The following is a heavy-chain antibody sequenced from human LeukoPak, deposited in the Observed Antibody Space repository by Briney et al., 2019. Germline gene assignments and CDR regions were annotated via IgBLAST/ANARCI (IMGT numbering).Heavy chain of an antibody. Sequence: PSETLSLTCTVSGGSISKSSYYWGWIRQPPGKGLTWIGHIHYSGTTHYNPSLKSRVTISVDTSKNQFSLKLSSVIAADTAMYYCARRMSSSWYFDYWGQGTLVTVSS. V-gene: IGHV4-39*01. D-gene: IGHD6-13*01. CDR2: IHYSGTT. CDR1: GGSISKSSYY. CDR3: ARRMSSSWYFDY. J-gene: IGHJ4*02.